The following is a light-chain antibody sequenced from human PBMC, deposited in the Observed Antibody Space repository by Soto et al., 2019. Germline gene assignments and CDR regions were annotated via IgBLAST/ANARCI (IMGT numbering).Light chain of an antibody. J-gene: IGLJ2*01. CDR2: GNN. V-gene: IGLV1-40*01. CDR1: SSNIGTPYD. Sequence: QSVLTQPPSVSGAPGQRVTISCTGSSSNIGTPYDVHWYQQLPGTAPKLLIYGNNNRPSGVPDRFSGSKSGTSASLAITGLQAEDEADYYCQSYDSSLSGYVIFGGGTKLTDL. CDR3: QSYDSSLSGYVI.